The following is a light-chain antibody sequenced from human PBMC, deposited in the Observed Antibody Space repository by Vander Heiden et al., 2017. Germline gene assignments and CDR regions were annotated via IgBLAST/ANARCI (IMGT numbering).Light chain of an antibody. Sequence: IVMTQSPPTPSVSAGERATLSCRASQSIGNLLAWYQQRPGQAPRLLIYAASSRATGIPARFSGSGSGTEFSLTISSLQSEDFAVYYCQQHHAWPLTFGGGTKVEIK. V-gene: IGKV3-15*01. J-gene: IGKJ4*01. CDR3: QQHHAWPLT. CDR1: QSIGNL. CDR2: AAS.